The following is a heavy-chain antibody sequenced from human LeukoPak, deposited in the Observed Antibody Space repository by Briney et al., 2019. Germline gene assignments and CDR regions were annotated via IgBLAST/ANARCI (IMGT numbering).Heavy chain of an antibody. D-gene: IGHD6-19*01. J-gene: IGHJ6*03. CDR1: GYTFTSYG. CDR3: ARESSGWYYYYMDV. CDR2: ISAYNGNT. Sequence: ASVKVSCKASGYTFTSYGISWVRQAPGQGLEWMGWISAYNGNTNYAQKLQGRDTMTTDTSTSTAYMELRSLRSDDTAVYYCARESSGWYYYYMDVWGKGTTVTVSS. V-gene: IGHV1-18*01.